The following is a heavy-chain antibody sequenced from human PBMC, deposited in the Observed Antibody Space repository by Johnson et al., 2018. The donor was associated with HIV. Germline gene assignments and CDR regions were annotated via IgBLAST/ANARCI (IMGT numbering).Heavy chain of an antibody. CDR1: GFTFSDYC. Sequence: VQLVESGGDLVKPGGSLRLSCAASGFTFSDYCMSWIRQAPGKGLEWISYISSSGDTTYYADSVKGRFTISRDNAKNSLYLQMNSLRAEDTALYYCARDRSKGGAFDIWGQGTMVTVSS. J-gene: IGHJ3*02. D-gene: IGHD2/OR15-2a*01. CDR3: ARDRSKGGAFDI. V-gene: IGHV3-11*01. CDR2: ISSSGDTT.